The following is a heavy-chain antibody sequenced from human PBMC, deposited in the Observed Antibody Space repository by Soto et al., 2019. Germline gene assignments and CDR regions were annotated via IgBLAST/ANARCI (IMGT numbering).Heavy chain of an antibody. V-gene: IGHV1-69*06. CDR2: IIPIFGTA. J-gene: IGHJ3*01. CDR1: GGTFSSYA. Sequence: QVKLVQSGAGVKKLGSSVKVSCKVSGGTFSSYAISWVRQAPGQGLEWMGGIIPIFGTANYAQKFQGRFTITADKTMSTAYKELSSLISEDTAVYYGAGPSWGYSSSRYGNLVGRNSSDAFDVWGQGTMVTVSS. D-gene: IGHD6-13*01. CDR3: AGPSWGYSSSRYGNLVGRNSSDAFDV.